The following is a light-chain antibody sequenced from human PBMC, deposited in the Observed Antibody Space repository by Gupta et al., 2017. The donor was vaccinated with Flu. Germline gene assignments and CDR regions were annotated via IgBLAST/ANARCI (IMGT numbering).Light chain of an antibody. CDR3: SSVTSSGSYV. J-gene: IGLJ1*01. CDR1: SSDVGGYNH. CDR2: DVS. V-gene: IGLV2-14*03. Sequence: HSALTQPASVSGSPGQSITISCTVTSSDVGGYNHVSWHQQHPGKAPKLMIYDVSKRTAEVTSRLSGSKSANTAALTISGRRAEDEADYYVSSVTSSGSYVFGAGTKVTVL.